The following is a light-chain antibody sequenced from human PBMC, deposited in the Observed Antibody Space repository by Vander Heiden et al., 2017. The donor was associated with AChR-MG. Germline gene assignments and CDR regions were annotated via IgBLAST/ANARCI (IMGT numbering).Light chain of an antibody. V-gene: IGLV2-14*01. J-gene: IGLJ2*01. CDR2: DVS. CDR1: NSYVGGYNY. CDR3: SSYTSSSMV. Sequence: QSALTQPASVSRSPGQPIPIYWTGSNSYVGGYNYVSWNQQHPGKAPKLLIYDVSNRPSGVSNRFSGSKSGNTASLTISGLQAEDEADYYCSSYTSSSMVFGGGTKLTVL.